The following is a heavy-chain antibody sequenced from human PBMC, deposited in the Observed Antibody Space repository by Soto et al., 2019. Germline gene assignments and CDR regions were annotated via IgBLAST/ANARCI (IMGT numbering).Heavy chain of an antibody. Sequence: PSETLSLTCAVYGGSFSGYYWSWIRQPPGKGLEWIGEINHSGSTNYNPSLKSRVTISVDTSKNQFSLKLSSVTAADTAVYYCARGGPIVVVPAAMPLERLLGYWGQGTLVTVSS. J-gene: IGHJ4*02. D-gene: IGHD2-2*01. CDR1: GGSFSGYY. CDR2: INHSGST. V-gene: IGHV4-34*01. CDR3: ARGGPIVVVPAAMPLERLLGY.